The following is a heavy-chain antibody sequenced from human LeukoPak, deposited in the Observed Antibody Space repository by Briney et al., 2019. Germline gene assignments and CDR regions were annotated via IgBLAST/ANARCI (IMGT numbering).Heavy chain of an antibody. Sequence: ASVKVSCKASGYTFTGYYMHWVRQAPGQGLEWMGWINPNSGGTNYAQKFQGRVAMTRDTSISTAYMELSRLIYDDTAVYYCARAGRSTSGVLNYCFDYWGQGALVTVSS. CDR3: ARAGRSTSGVLNYCFDY. CDR1: GYTFTGYY. CDR2: INPNSGGT. V-gene: IGHV1-2*02. J-gene: IGHJ4*02. D-gene: IGHD3-10*01.